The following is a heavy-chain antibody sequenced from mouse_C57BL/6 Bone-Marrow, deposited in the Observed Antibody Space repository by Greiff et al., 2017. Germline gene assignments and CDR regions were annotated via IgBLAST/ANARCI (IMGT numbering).Heavy chain of an antibody. Sequence: EVQLVESEGGLVQPGSSMKLSCTASGFTFSDYYMAWVRQVPEKGLEWVANINYDGSSTYYLDSLKSRFIISRDNAKNILYLQMRSLKSEDTATYYCAREARGFDYWGQGTTLTVSS. CDR2: INYDGSST. J-gene: IGHJ2*01. V-gene: IGHV5-16*01. CDR3: AREARGFDY. D-gene: IGHD3-1*01. CDR1: GFTFSDYY.